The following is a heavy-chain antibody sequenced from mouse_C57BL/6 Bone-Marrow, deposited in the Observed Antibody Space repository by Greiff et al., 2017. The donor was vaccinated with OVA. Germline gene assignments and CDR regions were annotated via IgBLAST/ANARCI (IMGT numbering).Heavy chain of an antibody. CDR1: GYTFTDYY. V-gene: IGHV1-77*01. Sequence: QVQLQQSGAELVKPGASVKISCKASGYTFTDYYINWVKQRPGQGLEWIGKIGPGSGSTYYNEKFKGKATLTVDKSSSTAYMELNSLTSEDSAVYYCARDYGNYVGFDYWGQGTTLTVSS. D-gene: IGHD2-1*01. CDR2: IGPGSGST. CDR3: ARDYGNYVGFDY. J-gene: IGHJ2*01.